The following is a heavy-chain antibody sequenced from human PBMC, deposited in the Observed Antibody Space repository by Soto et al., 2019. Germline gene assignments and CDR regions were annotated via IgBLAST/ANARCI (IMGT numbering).Heavy chain of an antibody. Sequence: SETLSLTCTVSGGSIRESGLYWGWIRQSPGKGLEWIGSIYYSGSTYYNPSLKSRATISVDTSKNQFSLKLSSVTAADTAVYYCARAEPYLPYSSSSFLPPRWFAPWGQGTLITVSS. J-gene: IGHJ5*02. CDR1: GGSIRESGLY. V-gene: IGHV4-39*01. CDR2: IYYSGST. CDR3: ARAEPYLPYSSSSFLPPRWFAP. D-gene: IGHD6-6*01.